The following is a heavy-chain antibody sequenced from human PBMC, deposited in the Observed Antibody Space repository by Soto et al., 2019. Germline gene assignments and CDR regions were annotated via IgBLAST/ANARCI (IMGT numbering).Heavy chain of an antibody. CDR2: MNAKSGDT. D-gene: IGHD3-16*01. Sequence: DLEQSGAEEKRPGASVKVSCKASGYTFSDFDINWLRQASGQGPEWMGWMNAKSGDTFFAQRFQGKFNMTWDTSLSTAYMEVGSLTSDDTAMYYCARGNPFNYAGFDVWGQGTTVAVSS. V-gene: IGHV1-8*01. CDR3: ARGNPFNYAGFDV. CDR1: GYTFSDFD. J-gene: IGHJ6*02.